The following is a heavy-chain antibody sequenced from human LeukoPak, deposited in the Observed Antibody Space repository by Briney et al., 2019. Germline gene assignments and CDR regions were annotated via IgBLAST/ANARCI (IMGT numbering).Heavy chain of an antibody. Sequence: SETLSLTCAVYGGSFSGYYWSWIRQPPGKGLEWIGEINHSGSTNYNPSLKSRVTISVDTSKNQFSLKLSSVTAADTAVYYCARDGSAPGWFDPWGQGTLVAVSS. CDR1: GGSFSGYY. D-gene: IGHD3-10*01. J-gene: IGHJ5*02. CDR2: INHSGST. V-gene: IGHV4-34*01. CDR3: ARDGSAPGWFDP.